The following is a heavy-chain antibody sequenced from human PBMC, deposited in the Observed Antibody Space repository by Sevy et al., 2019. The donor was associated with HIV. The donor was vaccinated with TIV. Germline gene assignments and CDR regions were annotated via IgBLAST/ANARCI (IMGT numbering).Heavy chain of an antibody. D-gene: IGHD2-15*01. J-gene: IGHJ6*02. CDR3: AKGFCSGATCPRDYYYYGMDV. V-gene: IGHV3-23*01. CDR2: ISGPGGSI. CDR1: GFTFNTHA. Sequence: GGSLRLSCAASGFTFNTHAMNWVRQAPGKGLEWVSTISGPGGSISYADSVQGRFTVSRDNSKNTVSLQMNSLRAEDTAVYYCAKGFCSGATCPRDYYYYGMDVWGQGTTVTVSS.